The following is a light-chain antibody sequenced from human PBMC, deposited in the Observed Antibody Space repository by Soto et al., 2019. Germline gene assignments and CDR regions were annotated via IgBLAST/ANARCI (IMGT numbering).Light chain of an antibody. V-gene: IGKV3-20*01. CDR1: QRVSNAY. CDR2: GAS. CDR3: QQYAASPRT. Sequence: EIVLTQSPGTLSLSPRERATLSCRASQRVSNAYLAWYQHKVGQSPRLLIYGASNRAPGIPDRFSGSGSGTDFTLTISRLEPEDFAVYYCQQYAASPRTFGQGTQVEV. J-gene: IGKJ1*01.